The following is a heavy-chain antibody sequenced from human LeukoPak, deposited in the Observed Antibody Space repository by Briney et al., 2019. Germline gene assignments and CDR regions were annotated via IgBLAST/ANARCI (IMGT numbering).Heavy chain of an antibody. CDR2: IYSGGST. CDR3: ARGLGYCTSTTCLLPFDY. D-gene: IGHD2-2*01. CDR1: GLTVSTYY. Sequence: GGSLRLSCAASGLTVSTYYMTWVRQAPGKGLECVSVIYSGGSTYYADSVKGRFTVSRDNSKNTLYLQMNSLRAEDTAMYYCARGLGYCTSTTCLLPFDYWGQGALVTVSS. V-gene: IGHV3-53*01. J-gene: IGHJ4*02.